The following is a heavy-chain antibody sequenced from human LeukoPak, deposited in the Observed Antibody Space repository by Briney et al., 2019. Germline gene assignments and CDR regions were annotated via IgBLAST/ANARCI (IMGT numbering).Heavy chain of an antibody. D-gene: IGHD1-14*01. CDR1: GGSVSSYY. CDR2: IHNSGMT. V-gene: IGHV4-59*08. J-gene: IGHJ4*02. CDR3: ARHGTISSESYFDY. Sequence: PSETLSLTCSVSGGSVSSYYWSWIRQSPGKGLEWIGYIHNSGMTNYNPSLKSRVTGFVDTSKNQVSLRLSSVTAADTAVYYCARHGTISSESYFDYWGQGALVTVSS.